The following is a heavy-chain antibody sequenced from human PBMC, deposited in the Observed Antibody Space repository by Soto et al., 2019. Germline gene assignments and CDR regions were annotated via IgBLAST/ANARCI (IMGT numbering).Heavy chain of an antibody. J-gene: IGHJ4*02. Sequence: QVQLQESGPGLVKPSQTLSLTCTVSGGSISSGGYYWSWIRQHPGKGLEWIGYIYYSGSTYYNPSIMRRVTISVDTSKNQFSLKLSSVTAADTAVYYCARAGYCSGGSCYSLYYFDYWGQGTLVTVSS. CDR1: GGSISSGGYY. V-gene: IGHV4-31*03. D-gene: IGHD2-15*01. CDR2: IYYSGST. CDR3: ARAGYCSGGSCYSLYYFDY.